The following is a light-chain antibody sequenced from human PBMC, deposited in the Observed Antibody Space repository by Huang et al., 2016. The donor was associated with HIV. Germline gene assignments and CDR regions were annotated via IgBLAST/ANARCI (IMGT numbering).Light chain of an antibody. CDR3: QQYNNWLLS. Sequence: IVMTQSPATLSMSPGERVTVSCRANRRVSRNLAWYQQRPGQAPRPLIYGSSTRAPGIPARFRGSGSGTDFSLTISSLQSEDFALYYCQQYNNWLLSFGGGTRVDI. V-gene: IGKV3-15*01. CDR2: GSS. J-gene: IGKJ4*01. CDR1: RRVSRN.